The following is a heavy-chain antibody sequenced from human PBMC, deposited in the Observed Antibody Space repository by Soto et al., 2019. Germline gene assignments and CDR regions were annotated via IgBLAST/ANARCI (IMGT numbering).Heavy chain of an antibody. D-gene: IGHD2-2*01. CDR2: IYHSGST. CDR1: GGSISSGGYS. Sequence: PSETLSLTCAVSGGSISSGGYSWSWIRQPPGKGLEWIGYIYHSGSTYYNLSLKSRVTISVDTSKNQFSLKLSSVTAADTAVYYCARGDIVLVPESHWFDPWGQGTLVTVSS. J-gene: IGHJ5*02. V-gene: IGHV4-30-2*05. CDR3: ARGDIVLVPESHWFDP.